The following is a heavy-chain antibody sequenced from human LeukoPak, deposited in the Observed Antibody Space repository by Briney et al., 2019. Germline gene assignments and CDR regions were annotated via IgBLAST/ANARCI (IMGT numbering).Heavy chain of an antibody. CDR3: ARDGDDYYDSSGPAHY. CDR2: ISGSGGST. CDR1: GFTFSSYA. Sequence: GGSLRLSCAASGFTFSSYAMSWVRQAPGKGLEWVSAISGSGGSTYYADSVKGRFTISRDNSKNTLYLQMNSLRAEDTAVYYRARDGDDYYDSSGPAHYWGQGTLVTVSS. D-gene: IGHD3-22*01. J-gene: IGHJ4*02. V-gene: IGHV3-23*01.